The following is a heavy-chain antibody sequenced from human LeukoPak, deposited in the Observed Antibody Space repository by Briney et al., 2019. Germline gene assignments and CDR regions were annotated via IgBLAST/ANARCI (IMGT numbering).Heavy chain of an antibody. D-gene: IGHD3-10*01. CDR3: ARDHLYGSGSYYFGEYYYYGMDV. J-gene: IGHJ6*02. Sequence: GGSLRLSCAASGFTFSSYWMSWVRQAPGKGLEWVANIKQDGSEKYYVDSVKGRFTISRDNAKNSLYLQMNSLRAEDTAVCYCARDHLYGSGSYYFGEYYYYGMDVWGQGTTVTVSS. CDR2: IKQDGSEK. CDR1: GFTFSSYW. V-gene: IGHV3-7*01.